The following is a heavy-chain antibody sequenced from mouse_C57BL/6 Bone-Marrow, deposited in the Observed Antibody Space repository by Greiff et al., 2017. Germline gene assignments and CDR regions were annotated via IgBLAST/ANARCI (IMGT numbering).Heavy chain of an antibody. CDR3: ARGGYYGSSYFY. CDR1: GYTFTSYW. CDR2: IHPNSGST. V-gene: IGHV1-64*01. Sequence: QVQLQQPGAELVKPGASVKLSCKASGYTFTSYWMHWVKQRPGQGLEWIGMIHPNSGSTNYNEKFKSKATLTVDKSSSTAYMQLSSLTSEDSAVYYCARGGYYGSSYFYWGQGTTLTVSS. D-gene: IGHD1-1*01. J-gene: IGHJ2*01.